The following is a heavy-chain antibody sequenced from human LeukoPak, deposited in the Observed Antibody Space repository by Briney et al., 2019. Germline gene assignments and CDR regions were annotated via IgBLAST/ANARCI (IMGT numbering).Heavy chain of an antibody. V-gene: IGHV4-39*01. D-gene: IGHD6-13*01. CDR2: IYYSGST. CDR3: ARRRAEGGSNGHYNWFDP. CDR1: GDSISSSGYY. Sequence: SETLSLTCTVSGDSISSSGYYWGWIRQPPGKGLEWIGSIYYSGSTYYNPSLKSRVTISVDTSKNQFSLKLSSVTAADTAVYYCARRRAEGGSNGHYNWFDPWGQGILVTVSS. J-gene: IGHJ5*02.